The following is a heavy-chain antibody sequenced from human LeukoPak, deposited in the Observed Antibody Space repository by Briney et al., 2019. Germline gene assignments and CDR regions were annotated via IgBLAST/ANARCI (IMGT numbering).Heavy chain of an antibody. CDR2: IYYTGST. CDR3: ARQKRAAGGTGFEY. J-gene: IGHJ4*02. CDR1: GASISSSSYY. V-gene: IGHV4-39*01. Sequence: PSETLSPTGTVPGASISSSSYYWGWIRQPPGKGLEWSGSIYYTGSTYYNPSLNRRATRSVDTSKPPFSLKPTSVTATATGVSFCARQKRAAGGTGFEYWGQGTLVTVSS. D-gene: IGHD6-13*01.